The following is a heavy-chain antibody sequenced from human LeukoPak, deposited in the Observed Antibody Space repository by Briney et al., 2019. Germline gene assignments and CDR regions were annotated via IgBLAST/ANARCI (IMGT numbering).Heavy chain of an antibody. V-gene: IGHV3-15*01. CDR3: TTEFWYYFNN. CDR2: INTKTDGATT. Sequence: GRSLRPSCAASGFTFSGTWLNWVRQAPGQWLEWVGRINTKTDGATTTYAAPVKGTFTISRDDSKSTLYLQLSSLKTEDTAVYYCTTEFWYYFNNWGQGTLVTVSS. D-gene: IGHD3-3*01. CDR1: GFTFSGTW. J-gene: IGHJ4*02.